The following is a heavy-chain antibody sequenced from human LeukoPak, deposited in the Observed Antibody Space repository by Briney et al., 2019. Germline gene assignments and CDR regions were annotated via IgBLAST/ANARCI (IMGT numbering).Heavy chain of an antibody. D-gene: IGHD3-16*01. Sequence: ASVKVSCKVSGYTLTELSMHWVRQAPGKGLEWMGGFDPEDGETIYAQKFQGRVTMTEDTSTDTAYMELSSLRSEDTAVYYCATDLRGGALFDPWGQGTLVTVSS. CDR3: ATDLRGGALFDP. J-gene: IGHJ5*02. V-gene: IGHV1-24*01. CDR2: FDPEDGET. CDR1: GYTLTELS.